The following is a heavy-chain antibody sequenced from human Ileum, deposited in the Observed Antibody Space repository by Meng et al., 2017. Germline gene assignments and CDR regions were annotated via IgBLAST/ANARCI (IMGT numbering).Heavy chain of an antibody. CDR3: ARGAVVATTYYFDS. CDR2: IIPIFDTP. D-gene: IGHD2-21*02. J-gene: IGHJ4*02. Sequence: QLVHAGAEVKKPGSSVKVSCKVSGGTFNTYAISWVRQAPGQGLEWMGGIIPIFDTPNYAQKFQDRVTITADASTSTTYMELNGLMSEDTALYYCARGAVVATTYYFDSWGQGTLVTVSS. V-gene: IGHV1-69*01. CDR1: GGTFNTYA.